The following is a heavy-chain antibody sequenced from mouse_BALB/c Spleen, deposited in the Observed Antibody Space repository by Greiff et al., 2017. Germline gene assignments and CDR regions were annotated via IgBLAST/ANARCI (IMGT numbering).Heavy chain of an antibody. V-gene: IGHV5-4*02. CDR3: ARDGDRYLFAY. J-gene: IGHJ3*01. CDR2: ISDGGSYT. D-gene: IGHD2-14*01. Sequence: EVKLVESGGGLVKPGGSLKLSCAASGFTFSDYYMYWVRQTPEKRLEWVATISDGGSYTYYPDSVKVRFTISRDNAKNNLYMQMSSLKSEDTAMYYCARDGDRYLFAYWGQGTLVTVSA. CDR1: GFTFSDYY.